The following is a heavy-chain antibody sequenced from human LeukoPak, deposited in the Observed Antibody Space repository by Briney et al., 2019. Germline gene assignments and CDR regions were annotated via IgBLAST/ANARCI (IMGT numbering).Heavy chain of an antibody. CDR2: ISGSGRAT. V-gene: IGHV3-23*01. CDR3: AKDLDVVVTTLDY. D-gene: IGHD2-21*02. Sequence: GGSLRLSCAASVFSFSNHAMSWVRQAPGKGLQWVSGISGSGRATYYADSVKGRFTISRDSSTNTLYLQMNSLRAEDTAIYYCAKDLDVVVTTLDYWGQGTLVTVSS. J-gene: IGHJ4*02. CDR1: VFSFSNHA.